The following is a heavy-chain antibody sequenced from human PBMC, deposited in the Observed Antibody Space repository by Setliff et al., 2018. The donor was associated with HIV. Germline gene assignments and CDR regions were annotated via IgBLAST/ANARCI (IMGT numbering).Heavy chain of an antibody. J-gene: IGHJ5*02. V-gene: IGHV4-39*07. CDR3: ARDMTYYFDSSGSFGWFDP. Sequence: ASETLSLTCTVSGGSIRSSTYYWGWIRQSPGKGLEWIGSLHYSGNTYYNSPLKSRVTISLDTSKNQFSLKLNSVTAADTAVYYCARDMTYYFDSSGSFGWFDPWGQGTLVTVSS. D-gene: IGHD3-22*01. CDR1: GGSIRSSTYY. CDR2: LHYSGNT.